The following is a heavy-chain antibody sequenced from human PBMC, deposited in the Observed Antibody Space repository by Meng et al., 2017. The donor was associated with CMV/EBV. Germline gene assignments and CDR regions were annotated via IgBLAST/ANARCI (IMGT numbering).Heavy chain of an antibody. D-gene: IGHD6-19*01. Sequence: ATSEFTFSNYAMSWVRQAPGKGLEWVSAISGSVDRIYYADSVKGRFTISRDNSKNTVYLQMNSLRAEDSALYYCAKDQGSGWPGFDYWGQGTLVTVSS. CDR2: ISGSVDRI. CDR3: AKDQGSGWPGFDY. J-gene: IGHJ4*02. V-gene: IGHV3-23*01. CDR1: EFTFSNYA.